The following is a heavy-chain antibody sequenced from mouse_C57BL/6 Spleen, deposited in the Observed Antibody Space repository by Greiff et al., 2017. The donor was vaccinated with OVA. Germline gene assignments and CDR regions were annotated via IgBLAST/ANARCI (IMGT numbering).Heavy chain of an antibody. CDR2: IDPSDSYT. Sequence: QVQLQQSGAELVMPGASVKLSCKASGYTFTSYWMHWVKQRPGQGLEWIGEIDPSDSYTNYNQKFKGKSTLTVDKSSSTAYMQLSSLTSEDSAVYYCARSGITTVVPYYAMDYWGQGTSVTVSS. CDR1: GYTFTSYW. CDR3: ARSGITTVVPYYAMDY. D-gene: IGHD1-1*01. V-gene: IGHV1-69*01. J-gene: IGHJ4*01.